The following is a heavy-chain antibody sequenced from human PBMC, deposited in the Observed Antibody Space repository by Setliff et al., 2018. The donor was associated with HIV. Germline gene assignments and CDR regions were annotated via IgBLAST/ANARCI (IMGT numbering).Heavy chain of an antibody. D-gene: IGHD3-10*01. CDR2: INANTGNP. J-gene: IGHJ5*02. CDR3: ARDYNYASGTYNWFDP. CDR1: GYAFTTYV. Sequence: ASVKVSCKASGYAFTTYVINWVRQAPGRGLELMGWINANTGNPRYAPGFTGRFVFSLDTSATTAHLQINGLKTDDTAVYYCARDYNYASGTYNWFDPWGQGTLVTVS. V-gene: IGHV7-4-1*02.